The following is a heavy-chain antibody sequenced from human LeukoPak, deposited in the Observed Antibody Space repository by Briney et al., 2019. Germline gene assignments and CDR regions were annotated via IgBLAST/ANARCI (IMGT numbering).Heavy chain of an antibody. J-gene: IGHJ5*02. CDR1: GFTFTSYG. CDR2: IWYDGTSK. Sequence: GGSLRLSCAASGFTFTSYGFHWVRRAPGKGLEWVAVIWYDGTSKYYADSVKGRFIISRDNSKNTLYLQMNSLRAEDTAVYYCAKDGSGGGWKWFDPWGQGTLVTVSS. V-gene: IGHV3-33*06. CDR3: AKDGSGGGWKWFDP. D-gene: IGHD2-15*01.